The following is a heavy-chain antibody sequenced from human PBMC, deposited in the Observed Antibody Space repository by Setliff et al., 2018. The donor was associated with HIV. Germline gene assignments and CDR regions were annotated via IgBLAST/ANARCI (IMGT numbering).Heavy chain of an antibody. V-gene: IGHV3-30*02. J-gene: IGHJ4*02. CDR3: ARGVPGICSGGTCYLEY. CDR1: GFTFSSYV. Sequence: GGSLRLSCAASGFTFSSYVMHWVRQAPGKGLEWVTFIRHDGINEDYRDSVKGRFSVSRDNSKNTVFLQMNSLRVEDTALYYCARGVPGICSGGTCYLEYWGQGALVTV. D-gene: IGHD2-15*01. CDR2: IRHDGINE.